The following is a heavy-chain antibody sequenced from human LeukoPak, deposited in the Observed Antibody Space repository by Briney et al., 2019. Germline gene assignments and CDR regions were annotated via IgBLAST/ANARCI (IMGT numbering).Heavy chain of an antibody. Sequence: GGSLRLSCAASGFTFSTYAMSWVRQAPGKGPEWVAGISGSGGSAYYADAVKGRFTISRDNPKNTLYLQMNSLGVEDTAVYFCARRGVVIRVILVGFHKEAYYFDSWGQGALVTVSS. V-gene: IGHV3-23*01. CDR3: ARRGVVIRVILVGFHKEAYYFDS. CDR1: GFTFSTYA. J-gene: IGHJ4*02. CDR2: ISGSGGSA. D-gene: IGHD3-22*01.